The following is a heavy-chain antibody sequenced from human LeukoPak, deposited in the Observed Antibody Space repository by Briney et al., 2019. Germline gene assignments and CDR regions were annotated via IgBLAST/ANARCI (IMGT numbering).Heavy chain of an antibody. CDR3: ARASGGAFDI. Sequence: SETLSLTCAVYGGSFSGYYWSWIRQPPGKGLEWIGEINHSGSTNYNPSLKSRVTISVDTSKNQFSLKLSSVTAADTAVYYCARASGGAFDIWGQGTMVTVSS. V-gene: IGHV4-34*01. D-gene: IGHD3-10*01. CDR2: INHSGST. J-gene: IGHJ3*02. CDR1: GGSFSGYY.